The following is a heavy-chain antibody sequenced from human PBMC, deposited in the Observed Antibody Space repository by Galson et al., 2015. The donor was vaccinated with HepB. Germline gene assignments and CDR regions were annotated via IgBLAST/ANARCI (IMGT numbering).Heavy chain of an antibody. CDR1: GDTFSNYD. Sequence: SVKVSCKASGDTFSNYDFSWVRQAPGQGLEWMGGIIPRDGTRKYAQKFQGRVTITADESTSTVYMELTSLGSDDTAVYYCARDGGAYSGYDAFDHWGQGTLLTVSS. D-gene: IGHD5-12*01. CDR3: ARDGGAYSGYDAFDH. V-gene: IGHV1-69*13. J-gene: IGHJ4*02. CDR2: IIPRDGTR.